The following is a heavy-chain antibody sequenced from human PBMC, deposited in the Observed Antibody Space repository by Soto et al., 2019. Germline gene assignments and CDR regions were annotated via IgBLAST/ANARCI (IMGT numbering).Heavy chain of an antibody. CDR2: IYYSGST. V-gene: IGHV4-39*01. J-gene: IGHJ5*02. D-gene: IGHD3-22*01. CDR1: GGSISSSSYY. Sequence: PSETLSLTCTVSGGSISSSSYYWGLIRQPPGKGLEWIGSIYYSGSTYYNPSLKSRVTISVDTSKNQFSLKLSSVTDADTAVYYCAATYYYDSSGLRFDPWGQGTLVTVSS. CDR3: AATYYYDSSGLRFDP.